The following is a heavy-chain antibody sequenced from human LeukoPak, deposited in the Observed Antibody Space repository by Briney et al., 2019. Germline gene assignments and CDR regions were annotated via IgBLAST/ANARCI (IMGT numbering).Heavy chain of an antibody. J-gene: IGHJ4*02. CDR2: IYYSGST. CDR3: ARGPLGPADY. CDR1: GGSISSYY. Sequence: SETLSLTCTVSGGSISSYYWSWIRQPPGKGLEWIGYIYYSGSTNYNPSLKSRVTISVDTSKNQFSLKLSSVTAADTAVYYCARGPLGPADYWGQGTLVTVSS. D-gene: IGHD3-16*01. V-gene: IGHV4-59*01.